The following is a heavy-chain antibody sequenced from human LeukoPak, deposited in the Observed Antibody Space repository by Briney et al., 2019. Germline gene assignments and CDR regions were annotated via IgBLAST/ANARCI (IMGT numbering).Heavy chain of an antibody. CDR3: ARDEYSSGRNWFDP. D-gene: IGHD6-19*01. CDR2: IYYSGST. J-gene: IGHJ5*02. Sequence: SETLSLTCAVYGGSFSGYYWSWVPRPPGKEREWMGYIYYSGSTNYNPSLKSRITISVDTSKYQLSPKLRSVTAADTAVYYCARDEYSSGRNWFDPWGQGTLVTVSS. V-gene: IGHV4-34*11. CDR1: GGSFSGYY.